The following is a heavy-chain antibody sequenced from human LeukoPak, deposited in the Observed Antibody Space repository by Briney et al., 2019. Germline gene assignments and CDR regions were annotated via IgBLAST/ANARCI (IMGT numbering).Heavy chain of an antibody. Sequence: ASVKVSCKASGYTFTSYGISWVRQAPGQGLEWMGWISAYNVDTNYAQKLQGRVTMTTDTSASTAYMERRSLRSDDTAVYYWSRDTRGYYDFWSGYSVGEDMDVWGKGTTVTVSS. V-gene: IGHV1-18*01. CDR1: GYTFTSYG. CDR3: SRDTRGYYDFWSGYSVGEDMDV. D-gene: IGHD3-3*01. CDR2: ISAYNVDT. J-gene: IGHJ6*03.